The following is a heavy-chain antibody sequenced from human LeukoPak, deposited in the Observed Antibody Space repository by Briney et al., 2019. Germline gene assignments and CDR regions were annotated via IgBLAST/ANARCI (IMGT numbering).Heavy chain of an antibody. Sequence: GGSLRLSCAASGLTFSSYAMSSVRQAPGKGLEWVSAISGSGGSTYYADSVKGRCPISRDNSKNTRYLQLNSLRAEDRAVYYCAKDHDWNDLPDAFDIWGQGTMVTVSS. CDR2: ISGSGGST. D-gene: IGHD1-1*01. CDR1: GLTFSSYA. CDR3: AKDHDWNDLPDAFDI. J-gene: IGHJ3*02. V-gene: IGHV3-23*01.